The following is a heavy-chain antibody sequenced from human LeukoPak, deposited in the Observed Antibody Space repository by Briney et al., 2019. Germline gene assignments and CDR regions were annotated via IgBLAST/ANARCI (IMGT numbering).Heavy chain of an antibody. V-gene: IGHV3-30*18. CDR1: GFTFSSYG. CDR2: KSYDGSNK. CDR3: AKPHLTFTAYYYYGMDV. D-gene: IGHD3-16*01. J-gene: IGHJ6*02. Sequence: PGGSLTLSCAASGFTFSSYGMHWVRQAPGKGLEWVAVKSYDGSNKYYADSVKGRFTISRDNSKNTLYLQMNSLRAEDTAVYYCAKPHLTFTAYYYYGMDVWGQGTTVTVSS.